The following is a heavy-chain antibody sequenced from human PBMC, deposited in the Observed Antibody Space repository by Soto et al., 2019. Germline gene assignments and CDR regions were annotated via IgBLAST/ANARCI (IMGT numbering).Heavy chain of an antibody. V-gene: IGHV3-48*03. CDR3: VRQLGGSAGY. Sequence: GGSLRLSCAASGFTFSSFEMNWVRQAPGRGLEWVSYISSSASIIYYADSVKGRFTISRDNAKNSLYLQMNSLRAEDTAVYYCVRQLGGSAGYWGQGTLVTVSS. CDR1: GFTFSSFE. CDR2: ISSSASII. J-gene: IGHJ4*02. D-gene: IGHD3-3*01.